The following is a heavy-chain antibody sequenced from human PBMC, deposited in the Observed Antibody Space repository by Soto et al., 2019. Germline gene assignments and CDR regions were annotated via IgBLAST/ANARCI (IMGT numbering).Heavy chain of an antibody. Sequence: QVQLVQSGAEVKKPGSSVKVSCKASGVTFSSYAISWVRQAPGQGLEWMGGIIPIFGTANYAQKFQGRVTITADESTSTAYMELSSLRSEDTAVYYCARDGRWGGSTESYGMGVWGQGTTVTVSS. J-gene: IGHJ6*02. CDR2: IIPIFGTA. V-gene: IGHV1-69*01. CDR1: GVTFSSYA. D-gene: IGHD1-26*01. CDR3: ARDGRWGGSTESYGMGV.